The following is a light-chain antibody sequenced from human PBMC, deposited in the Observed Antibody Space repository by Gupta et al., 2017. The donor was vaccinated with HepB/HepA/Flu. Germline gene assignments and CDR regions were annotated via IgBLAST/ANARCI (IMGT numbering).Light chain of an antibody. J-gene: IGLJ2*01. V-gene: IGLV3-1*01. CDR2: ENK. CDR3: QAWDSATAEVV. Sequence: SYELTEPASVCVSPGQTASIPCPGDKLQHHYVCWYQLKPGQSPVVVIYENKKRPSGTPERFSGSNSGNTATLTISGAQAIDEADYYCQAWDSATAEVVFGGGTKLAVL. CDR1: KLQHHY.